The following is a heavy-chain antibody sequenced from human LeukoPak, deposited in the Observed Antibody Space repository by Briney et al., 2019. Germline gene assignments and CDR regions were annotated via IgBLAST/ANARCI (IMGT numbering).Heavy chain of an antibody. CDR3: ARPHSSGWGTFDY. CDR2: IYYSGST. Sequence: SSETLSLTCTVSGGSISSSSYYWGWIRQPPGKELEWIGSIYYSGSTYYNPSLKSRVTISVDTSKNQFSLKLNSVTAADTAVYYCARPHSSGWGTFDYWGQGTLVTVSS. J-gene: IGHJ4*02. V-gene: IGHV4-39*01. CDR1: GGSISSSSYY. D-gene: IGHD6-19*01.